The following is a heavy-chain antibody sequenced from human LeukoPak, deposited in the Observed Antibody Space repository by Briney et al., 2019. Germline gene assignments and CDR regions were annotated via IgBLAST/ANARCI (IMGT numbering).Heavy chain of an antibody. Sequence: GSLRLSCAASGFTFSSYSMNWVRQAPGKGLEWVSYISSSSSTIHHADSVKGRFTISRDNAKNSLYLQMNSLRDEDTAVYYCARGPPPYCSSTSCEFDYWGQGTLVTVSS. CDR1: GFTFSSYS. J-gene: IGHJ4*02. CDR3: ARGPPPYCSSTSCEFDY. V-gene: IGHV3-48*02. D-gene: IGHD2-2*01. CDR2: ISSSSSTI.